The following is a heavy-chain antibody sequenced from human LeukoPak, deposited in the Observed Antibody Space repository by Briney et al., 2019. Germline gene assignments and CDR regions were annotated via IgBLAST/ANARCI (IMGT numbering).Heavy chain of an antibody. J-gene: IGHJ4*02. CDR1: GGTFISYA. D-gene: IGHD4-17*01. CDR2: IIPIFGTA. V-gene: IGHV1-69*13. Sequence: GASVKVSCKASGGTFISYAISWVRQAPGQGLEWMGGIIPIFGTANYAQKFQGRVTITADESTSTAYMELSSLRSEDTAVYYCARDPATYGDLTFDYWGQGTLVTVSS. CDR3: ARDPATYGDLTFDY.